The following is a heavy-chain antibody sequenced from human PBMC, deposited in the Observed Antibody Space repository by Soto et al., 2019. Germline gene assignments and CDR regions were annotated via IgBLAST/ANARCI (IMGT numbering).Heavy chain of an antibody. CDR3: ARGQDTYGMDV. J-gene: IGHJ6*02. V-gene: IGHV1-3*01. Sequence: QVQLVQSGAEVKKSGASVKVSCKTSGYTFTTYTIHWVRQAPGQRLEWMGWINDGEGNSRYSQKLRGRVTITRDTAASTAYMEMSSLTPDDTAVYYCARGQDTYGMDVCGQGTTVTVSS. CDR2: INDGEGNS. CDR1: GYTFTTYT.